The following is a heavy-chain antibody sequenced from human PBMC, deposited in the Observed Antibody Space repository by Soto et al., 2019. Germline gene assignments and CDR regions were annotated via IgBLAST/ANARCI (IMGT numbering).Heavy chain of an antibody. CDR3: ARGGRPYYFDY. J-gene: IGHJ4*02. V-gene: IGHV4-30-2*01. CDR2: IYHSGST. Sequence: SETLSLTCAVSGGSISSGGYSWSWVRQPPGKGLEWIGYIYHSGSTYYNPSLKSRVTISVDRSKNQFSLKLSSVTAADTAVYYCARGGRPYYFDYWGQGTLVTVSS. D-gene: IGHD5-12*01. CDR1: GGSISSGGYS.